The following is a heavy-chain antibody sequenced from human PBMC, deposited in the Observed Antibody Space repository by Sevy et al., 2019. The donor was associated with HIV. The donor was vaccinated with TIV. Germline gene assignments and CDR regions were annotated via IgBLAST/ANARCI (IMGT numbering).Heavy chain of an antibody. CDR1: GFTFSSYS. D-gene: IGHD3-10*01. Sequence: GGSLRLSCAASGFTFSSYSMNWVRQAPGKGLEWVSYISSSSSTIYYADSVKGRFTISRDNAKNSLYLQMNSLRAEDTAVYYCASSSWLGGFYPWGQGTLVTVSS. V-gene: IGHV3-48*01. CDR3: ASSSWLGGFYP. J-gene: IGHJ5*02. CDR2: ISSSSSTI.